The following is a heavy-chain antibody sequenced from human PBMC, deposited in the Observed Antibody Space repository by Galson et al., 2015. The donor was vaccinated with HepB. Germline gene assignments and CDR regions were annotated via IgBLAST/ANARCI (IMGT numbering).Heavy chain of an antibody. D-gene: IGHD1-26*01. CDR1: GFTFDDYT. Sequence: SLRLSCAASGFTFDDYTMHWVRQAPGKGLEWVSLISWDGGSTYYADSVKGRFTISRDNSKNSLYLQMNSLRTEDTALYYCAKDVSGSYRGYYYYYGMDVWGQGTTITVSS. CDR2: ISWDGGST. CDR3: AKDVSGSYRGYYYYYGMDV. J-gene: IGHJ6*02. V-gene: IGHV3-43*01.